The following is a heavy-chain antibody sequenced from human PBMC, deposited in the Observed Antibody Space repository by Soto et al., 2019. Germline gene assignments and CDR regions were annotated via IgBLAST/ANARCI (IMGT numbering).Heavy chain of an antibody. CDR2: ISAYNGNT. CDR3: ARKDSSSWYSSLCDY. Sequence: QVQLVQSGAEVKKPGASVKVSCKASGYTFTSYGISWVRQAPGQGLEWMGWISAYNGNTNYAQKLQGRVTMTTDTSTRTAYMELRSVRSDDTAVYYCARKDSSSWYSSLCDYWGQGTLVTVSS. D-gene: IGHD6-13*01. J-gene: IGHJ4*02. V-gene: IGHV1-18*01. CDR1: GYTFTSYG.